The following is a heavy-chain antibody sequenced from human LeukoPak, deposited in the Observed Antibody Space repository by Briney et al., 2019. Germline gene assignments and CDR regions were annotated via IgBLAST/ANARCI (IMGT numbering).Heavy chain of an antibody. CDR2: INSDGSST. CDR1: GFTFSSYW. V-gene: IGHV3-74*01. CDR3: ARVVGATGRAFDI. Sequence: QPGGSLRLSCAASGFTFSSYWMHWVRHAPGKGLVWVSRINSDGSSTSYTDSVEGRLTLSRHNAKNTLYLQVNSQRDEETAVYYCARVVGATGRAFDIWGQGTMVTVSS. J-gene: IGHJ3*02. D-gene: IGHD1-26*01.